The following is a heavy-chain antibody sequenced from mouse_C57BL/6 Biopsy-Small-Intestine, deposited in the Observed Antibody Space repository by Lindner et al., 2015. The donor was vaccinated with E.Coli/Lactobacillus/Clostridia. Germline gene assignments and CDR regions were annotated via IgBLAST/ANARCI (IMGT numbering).Heavy chain of an antibody. V-gene: IGHV1-55*01. CDR3: AIYDRDNAMDY. J-gene: IGHJ4*01. D-gene: IGHD2-12*01. CDR2: VYPGHGST. CDR1: GYTFTNYW. Sequence: VQLQESGAEPVKPGASVKMSCKASGYTFTNYWITWVKQRPGQGLEWIGDVYPGHGSTNYNEKFKNKATLTVDTSSSTVYMQLRGLTSEDSAVYYCAIYDRDNAMDYWGQGTSVIVST.